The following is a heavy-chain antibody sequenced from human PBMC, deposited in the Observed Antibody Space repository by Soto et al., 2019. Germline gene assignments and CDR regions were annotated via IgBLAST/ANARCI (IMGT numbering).Heavy chain of an antibody. J-gene: IGHJ5*02. CDR2: IYHSGST. Sequence: SETPSLTCTVSNGSISSAIYYWGWIRQPPGKGLEWIGSIYHSGSTYYNPSLQGRVTISVDTSKNQFSLKLSSVTAADTAVYFCAGRSSLASVQVYFGEISNYNWFDPWGQGTLVTVSS. V-gene: IGHV4-39*01. CDR3: AGRSSLASVQVYFGEISNYNWFDP. CDR1: NGSISSAIYY. D-gene: IGHD3-10*01.